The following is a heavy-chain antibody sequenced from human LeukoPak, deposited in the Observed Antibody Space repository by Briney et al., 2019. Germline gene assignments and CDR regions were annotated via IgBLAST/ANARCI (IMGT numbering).Heavy chain of an antibody. CDR1: GFTFSSYA. D-gene: IGHD6-19*01. J-gene: IGHJ4*02. Sequence: GGSLRLSCAASGFTFSSYAMHWVRQAPGKGLEWVAVISYDGSNKYYADSVKGRFTISRDNSKNTLYLQMNSLRAEDTAVYYCVSSGFDYWGQGTLVTVSS. V-gene: IGHV3-30*04. CDR2: ISYDGSNK. CDR3: VSSGFDY.